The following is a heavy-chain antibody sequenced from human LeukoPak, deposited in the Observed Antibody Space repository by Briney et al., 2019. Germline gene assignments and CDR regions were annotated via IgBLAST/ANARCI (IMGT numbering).Heavy chain of an antibody. D-gene: IGHD6-13*01. Sequence: SETLSLTCTVSGDSISINNYYWSWIRQPPGKGLEWIGEINHSGSTNYNPSLKSRVTISVDTSKNQFSLKLSSVTAADTAVYYCARVRITAGTSFDYWGQGTLVTVSS. CDR3: ARVRITAGTSFDY. CDR2: INHSGST. J-gene: IGHJ4*02. V-gene: IGHV4-39*07. CDR1: GDSISINNYY.